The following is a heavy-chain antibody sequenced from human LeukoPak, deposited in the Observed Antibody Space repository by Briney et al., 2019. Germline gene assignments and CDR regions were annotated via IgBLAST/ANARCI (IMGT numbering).Heavy chain of an antibody. V-gene: IGHV4-61*02. CDR2: IYTLGST. D-gene: IGHD6-19*01. Sequence: PSETLSLTCTVSGGSISSGGCYWRWIRQPAGKGLEWIGRIYTLGSTHYNPSLKSRVTISVDTSKNQFSLKLSSVAAADTAVYYCARGQGDSSGWYGDGDYRNYYFDYWGQGTLVTVSS. J-gene: IGHJ4*02. CDR1: GGSISSGGCY. CDR3: ARGQGDSSGWYGDGDYRNYYFDY.